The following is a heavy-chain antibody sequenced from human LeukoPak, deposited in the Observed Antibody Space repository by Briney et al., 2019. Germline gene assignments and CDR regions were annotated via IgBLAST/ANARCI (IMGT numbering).Heavy chain of an antibody. V-gene: IGHV3-30*02. CDR3: AKPQDSSGYYYPVDY. J-gene: IGHJ4*02. D-gene: IGHD3-22*01. CDR1: GFTFSSYG. Sequence: SGGSLRLSCAASGFTFSSYGMHWVRQAPGKGLDCVAFIRYDGSNKYYADSVKGRFTISRDNSKNTLYLQMNSLRAEDTAVYYCAKPQDSSGYYYPVDYWGQGTLVTVSS. CDR2: IRYDGSNK.